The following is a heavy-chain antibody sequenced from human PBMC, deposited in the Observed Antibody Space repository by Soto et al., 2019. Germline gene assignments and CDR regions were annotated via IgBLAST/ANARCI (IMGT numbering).Heavy chain of an antibody. Sequence: EVQLLESGGGLVQPGGSMRLSCAASGFTFSSYALSWVRQAPGKGLEWVSAISGSGGTTYYADSVKGRFTISRDNSKNTLYLQMNSLRAEDTAVYYCARGEGGSTSCYLNWGQGTLVTVSS. CDR3: ARGEGGSTSCYLN. CDR2: ISGSGGTT. J-gene: IGHJ4*02. D-gene: IGHD2-2*01. CDR1: GFTFSSYA. V-gene: IGHV3-23*01.